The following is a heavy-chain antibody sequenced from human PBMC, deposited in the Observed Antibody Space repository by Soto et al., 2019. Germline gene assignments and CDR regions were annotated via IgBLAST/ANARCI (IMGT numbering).Heavy chain of an antibody. V-gene: IGHV4-39*01. CDR1: GGSISSSSYH. CDR2: INYSGST. J-gene: IGHJ6*02. CDR3: ARLPAAKTYYYYGMDV. Sequence: PSETLSLTCTVSGGSISSSSYHWVCIRQPPGKGLELIGNINYSGSTYHYPSLESRVTISVDPSKNQFSLKLSSVTAADTAVYYCARLPAAKTYYYYGMDVWGQGTTVTVSS. D-gene: IGHD2-2*01.